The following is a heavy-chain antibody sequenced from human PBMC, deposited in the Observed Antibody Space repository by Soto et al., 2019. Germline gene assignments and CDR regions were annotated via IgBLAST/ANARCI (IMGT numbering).Heavy chain of an antibody. CDR1: GFTFSIYA. V-gene: IGHV3-23*01. D-gene: IGHD3-22*01. CDR3: AKGLEKFRSYYYDSSGYW. J-gene: IGHJ4*02. CDR2: ISGSGGST. Sequence: PWGSLSLSCTASGFTFSIYAMSWVRQAPGKGLEWVSAISGSGGSTYYADSVKGRFTISRDNSKNTLYLQMNSLRAEDTAVYYCAKGLEKFRSYYYDSSGYWWGQGNLVTVSS.